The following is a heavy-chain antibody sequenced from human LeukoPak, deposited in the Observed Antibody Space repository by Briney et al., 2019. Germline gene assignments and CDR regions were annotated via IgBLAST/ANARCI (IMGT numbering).Heavy chain of an antibody. D-gene: IGHD5-12*01. CDR2: ISSSGSTI. CDR3: ARLATQSYEDNWFDP. V-gene: IGHV3-11*01. J-gene: IGHJ5*02. Sequence: GGSLRLSCAASGFTFSDYYMSWIRQAPGKGLEWVSYISSSGSTIYYADSVKGRFTISRDNAKNSPYLQMNSLRAEDTAVYYCARLATQSYEDNWFDPWGQGTLVTVSS. CDR1: GFTFSDYY.